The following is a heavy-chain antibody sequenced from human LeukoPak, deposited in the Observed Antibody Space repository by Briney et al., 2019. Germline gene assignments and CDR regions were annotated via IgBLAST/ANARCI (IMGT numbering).Heavy chain of an antibody. J-gene: IGHJ3*02. CDR3: AKGEYYYDSSGSIDAFDI. D-gene: IGHD3-22*01. CDR2: IRYDGSNK. CDR1: GFTFSSYG. Sequence: GGSLRLSCAASGFTFSSYGMHWVRQAPGKGLEWVAFIRYDGSNKYYADSVKGRFTISRDNSKNTLYLQMNSLRAEDTAVYYCAKGEYYYDSSGSIDAFDIWGQGTMVTVSS. V-gene: IGHV3-30*02.